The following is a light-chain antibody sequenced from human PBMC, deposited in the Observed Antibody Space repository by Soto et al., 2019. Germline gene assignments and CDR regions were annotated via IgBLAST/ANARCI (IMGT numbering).Light chain of an antibody. CDR2: AAS. V-gene: IGKV1-39*01. CDR3: QQTSSTPT. J-gene: IGKJ4*01. CDR1: QSIRSY. Sequence: DIQLTQSPSSLSASVGDRVTITCRASQSIRSYLNWYQQKPGKAPKLLIYAASSLQTGVSSRFSGSGSGTDFTLTISNLQPEDFAIYYCQQTSSTPTFGGGTKVEIK.